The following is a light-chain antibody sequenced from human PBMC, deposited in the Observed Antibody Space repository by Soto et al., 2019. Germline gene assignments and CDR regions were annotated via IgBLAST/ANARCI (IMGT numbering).Light chain of an antibody. J-gene: IGKJ5*01. Sequence: EIVMTQSPATLSVSAGERATLSCRASQGVRGNLAWYQQKPGQSPRLLIYGASSRATGIPARFSGSGSGTEFTLTISSLQSEDFAVYYCQQYNNWPFITFGQGTLLEI. CDR1: QGVRGN. CDR2: GAS. V-gene: IGKV3-15*01. CDR3: QQYNNWPFIT.